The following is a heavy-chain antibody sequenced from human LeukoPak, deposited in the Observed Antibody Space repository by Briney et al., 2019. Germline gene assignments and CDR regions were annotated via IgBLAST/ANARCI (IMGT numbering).Heavy chain of an antibody. D-gene: IGHD3-22*01. V-gene: IGHV3-11*04. Sequence: GGSLRLSCAASGLRFSDYYVSWIRQAPGKGLQWVSYISSGGDIMHYADSVKGRFTMSRDNAKKSLYLQMNSLRAEDTAVYYCARAKFDSSGYYYRGFDIWGQGTMVTVSS. CDR3: ARAKFDSSGYYYRGFDI. CDR1: GLRFSDYY. J-gene: IGHJ3*02. CDR2: ISSGGDIM.